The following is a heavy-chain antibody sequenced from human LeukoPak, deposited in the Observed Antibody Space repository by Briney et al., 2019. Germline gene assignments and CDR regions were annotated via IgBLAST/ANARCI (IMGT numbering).Heavy chain of an antibody. CDR3: AKRGGTESFYYYYYMDV. Sequence: GGSLRLSCAASGFTFSSYDMTWVRQTPAKGLEGVALISRSGGTTYYAASLKGRFTISRDNSKKTLYLQMNSLRAEDTAEYYCAKRGGTESFYYYYYMDVWGKGTTVTVSS. D-gene: IGHD2-15*01. CDR1: GFTFSSYD. V-gene: IGHV3-23*01. CDR2: ISRSGGTT. J-gene: IGHJ6*03.